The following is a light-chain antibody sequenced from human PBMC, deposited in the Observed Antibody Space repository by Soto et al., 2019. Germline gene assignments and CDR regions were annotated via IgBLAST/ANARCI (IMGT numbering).Light chain of an antibody. V-gene: IGKV3-20*01. CDR2: GVS. Sequence: EFVLTQSPGTLSLSPGERATLSCRASQSVSSSYLAWYQQKPGQAPRLLIYGVSSRATGIPDRFSGSGSGTDFTLTISRLEPEDFAVYYCQQYGSSPFTFGGGTKVEIK. J-gene: IGKJ4*01. CDR1: QSVSSSY. CDR3: QQYGSSPFT.